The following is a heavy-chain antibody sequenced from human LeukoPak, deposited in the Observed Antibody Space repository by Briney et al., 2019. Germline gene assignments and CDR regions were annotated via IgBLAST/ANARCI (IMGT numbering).Heavy chain of an antibody. D-gene: IGHD3-22*01. V-gene: IGHV4-34*01. CDR1: GGSFSGYY. CDR2: INHSGST. Sequence: PSETLSLTCAVYGGSFSGYYWSWIRQPPGKGLEWIGEINHSGSTNYNPSLKSRVTISVDTSKNQFSLKLSSVTAADTAVYYCASGRRYYYDSSGYWEAFDIWGQGTMVTVSS. CDR3: ASGRRYYYDSSGYWEAFDI. J-gene: IGHJ3*02.